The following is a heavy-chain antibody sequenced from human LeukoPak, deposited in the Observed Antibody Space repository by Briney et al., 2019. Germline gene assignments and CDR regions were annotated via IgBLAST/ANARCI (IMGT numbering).Heavy chain of an antibody. V-gene: IGHV3-48*01. CDR3: AKVFHCSSTSCYISEAFDI. J-gene: IGHJ3*02. D-gene: IGHD2-2*02. CDR1: GFTFSSYS. Sequence: GGSLRLSCAASGFTFSSYSMNWVRQAPGKGLEWVSYISSSSSTIYYADSVKGRFTISRDNSKNTLYLQMNSLRAEDTAVYYCAKVFHCSSTSCYISEAFDIWGQGTMVTVSS. CDR2: ISSSSSTI.